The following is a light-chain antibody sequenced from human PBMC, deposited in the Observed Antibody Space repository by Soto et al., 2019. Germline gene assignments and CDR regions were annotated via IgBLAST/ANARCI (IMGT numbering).Light chain of an antibody. CDR3: PPYDISLSVAVV. J-gene: IGLJ2*01. CDR2: GNT. Sequence: QPVLTQPPSVSGAPGQRVTISCTGSSSNIGAGYDVQWYQQLPGAAPRLLIFGNTNRPSGVPDRFSGSRSGTSASLAISGLHAEDEADYYCPPYDISLSVAVVFGGGTKLTVL. CDR1: SSNIGAGYD. V-gene: IGLV1-40*01.